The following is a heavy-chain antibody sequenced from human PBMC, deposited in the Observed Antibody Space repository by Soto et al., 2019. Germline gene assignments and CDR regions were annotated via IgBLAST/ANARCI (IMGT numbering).Heavy chain of an antibody. CDR1: GYTFTSYG. D-gene: IGHD3-16*02. CDR2: ISAYNGNT. V-gene: IGHV1-18*01. Sequence: ASVKVSCKASGYTFTSYGISWVRQAPGQGLEWMGWISAYNGNTNYAQKLQGRVTMTTDTSTSTAYMELRSLRSDDTAVYYCARDRGFLGELSLEPDAFDIWGQGTMVTVSS. CDR3: ARDRGFLGELSLEPDAFDI. J-gene: IGHJ3*02.